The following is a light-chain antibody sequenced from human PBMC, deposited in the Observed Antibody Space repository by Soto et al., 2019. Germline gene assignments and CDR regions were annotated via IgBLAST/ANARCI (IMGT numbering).Light chain of an antibody. V-gene: IGLV1-40*01. J-gene: IGLJ2*01. Sequence: QSVLTQPPSVSGAPGERVTISCTGSSSDIGAGYRVRWYQQVPGTAPKLLIYDNTNRPSGVSVRFSGSKSGTSASLAIPGLQAEDEADYYCQSFDKYLSAVVFGGGTKLTVL. CDR1: SSDIGAGYR. CDR3: QSFDKYLSAVV. CDR2: DNT.